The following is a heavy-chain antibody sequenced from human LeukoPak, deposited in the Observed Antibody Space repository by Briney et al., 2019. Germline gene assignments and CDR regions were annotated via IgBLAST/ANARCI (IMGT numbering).Heavy chain of an antibody. Sequence: VASVKVSCKASGYTFTGYYVHWVRQAPGQGLEWMGRINPNSGGTNYAQKFQGRVTMTRDTSISTAYMELSRLRSDDTAVYYCASLAAYYYDSSGYFPFDYWGQGTLVTVSS. J-gene: IGHJ4*02. V-gene: IGHV1-2*06. CDR1: GYTFTGYY. CDR3: ASLAAYYYDSSGYFPFDY. CDR2: INPNSGGT. D-gene: IGHD3-22*01.